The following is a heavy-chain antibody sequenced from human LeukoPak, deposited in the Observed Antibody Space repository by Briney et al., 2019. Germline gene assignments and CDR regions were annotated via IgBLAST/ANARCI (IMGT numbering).Heavy chain of an antibody. J-gene: IGHJ3*02. CDR1: GYTFTNYY. D-gene: IGHD5-24*01. CDR3: ARIRDGYNDAYDI. CDR2: INPGGANT. Sequence: GASVKVSCKASGYTFTNYYIHCVRQAPGQGLEWMGLINPGGANTNDAQNCQGRVTMTRDTSTGTVYMELSSLKSEDTSIYYCARIRDGYNDAYDIWGQGTVVTVPS. V-gene: IGHV1-46*01.